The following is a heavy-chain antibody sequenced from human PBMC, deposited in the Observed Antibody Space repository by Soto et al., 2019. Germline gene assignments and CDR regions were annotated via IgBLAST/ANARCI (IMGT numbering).Heavy chain of an antibody. CDR3: AKEPNYGDYVDYYGMDV. Sequence: LRLSCAASGFTFSSYAMSWVRQAPGKGLEWVSAISGSGGSTYYADSVKGRFTISRDNSKNTLYLQMNSLRAEDTAVYYCAKEPNYGDYVDYYGMDVWGQGTTVTVSS. CDR1: GFTFSSYA. V-gene: IGHV3-23*01. J-gene: IGHJ6*02. CDR2: ISGSGGST. D-gene: IGHD4-17*01.